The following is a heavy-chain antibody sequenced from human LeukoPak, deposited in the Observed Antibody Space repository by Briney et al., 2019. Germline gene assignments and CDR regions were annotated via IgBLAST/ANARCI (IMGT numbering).Heavy chain of an antibody. CDR2: ISWNSGSI. CDR3: AKDSGYYYDSSAFDY. Sequence: PGGSLRLSCTVSGVTFGTYAMHWVRQAPGKGLEWVSGISWNSGSIGYADSVKGRFTISRDNAKNSLYLQMNSLRAEDTALYYCAKDSGYYYDSSAFDYWGQGTLVTVSS. CDR1: GVTFGTYA. D-gene: IGHD3-22*01. J-gene: IGHJ4*02. V-gene: IGHV3-9*01.